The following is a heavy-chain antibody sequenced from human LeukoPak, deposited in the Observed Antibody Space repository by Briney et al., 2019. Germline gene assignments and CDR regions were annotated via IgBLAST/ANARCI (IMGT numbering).Heavy chain of an antibody. CDR3: ARVAPIVATFDY. Sequence: PSETLSLTCTVSGGSISSYYWSWIREPPGKGLEWIGYIYYSGSTNYNPSLKSRVTISVDTSKNQFSLKLSSVTAADTAVYYCARVAPIVATFDYWGQGTLVTVSS. V-gene: IGHV4-59*01. J-gene: IGHJ4*02. CDR2: IYYSGST. CDR1: GGSISSYY. D-gene: IGHD5-12*01.